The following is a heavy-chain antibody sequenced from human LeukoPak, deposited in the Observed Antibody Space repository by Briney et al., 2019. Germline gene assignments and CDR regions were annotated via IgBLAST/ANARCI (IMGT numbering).Heavy chain of an antibody. V-gene: IGHV3-23*01. Sequence: GGSLRLSCAASGFTFSDYAMSWVRQAPGKGLEWVSGISGSGGSTKYADSVEGRFTISRDNSKNTVYLQMNSLRAEDTAVYYFAKGHIVVVTAIFFDYWGQGTLVTVSS. CDR2: ISGSGGST. D-gene: IGHD2-21*02. J-gene: IGHJ4*02. CDR1: GFTFSDYA. CDR3: AKGHIVVVTAIFFDY.